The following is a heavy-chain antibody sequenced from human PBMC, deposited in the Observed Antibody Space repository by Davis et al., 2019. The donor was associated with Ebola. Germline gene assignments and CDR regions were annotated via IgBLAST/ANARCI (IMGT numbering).Heavy chain of an antibody. CDR2: IKQDGSEK. D-gene: IGHD5-18*01. V-gene: IGHV3-7*01. Sequence: GESLKISCAAYGFTFSSYWMSWVRQAPGKGLEWVANIKQDGSEKYYVDSVKGRFTISRDNAKNSLYLQMNSLRAEDTAVYYCASGYSYGYPPYYYGMDVWGQGTTVTVSS. CDR1: GFTFSSYW. CDR3: ASGYSYGYPPYYYGMDV. J-gene: IGHJ6*02.